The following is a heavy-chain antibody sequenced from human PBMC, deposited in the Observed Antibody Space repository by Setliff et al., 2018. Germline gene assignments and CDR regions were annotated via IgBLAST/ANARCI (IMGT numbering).Heavy chain of an antibody. V-gene: IGHV2-70*04. J-gene: IGHJ3*01. CDR2: LDWDDDK. D-gene: IGHD6-6*01. CDR1: GFSLSTTETH. CDR3: ARLPPLVQNNGASNHAFDV. Sequence: NPTQTLTLTCTFSGFSLSTTETHVSWIRQPPGKAPEWLARLDWDDDKFYNTSLRSRLTLSKDTSKNQVILTMTNVDPADTATYYCARLPPLVQNNGASNHAFDVWGPGAVVTVSS.